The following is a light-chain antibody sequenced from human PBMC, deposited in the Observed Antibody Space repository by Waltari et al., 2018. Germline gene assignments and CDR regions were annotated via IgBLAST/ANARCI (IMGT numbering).Light chain of an antibody. J-gene: IGKJ3*01. Sequence: EIVMTQSPESLAVSLGERATINCKSSQSVLKSSTNKNYLAWYQHRPGQPPKLLFYWSSTRESGVPDRFSTSGSGTDFTLTISSLQAEDVAVYYCQQYYSTPFTFGPGTKVDIK. V-gene: IGKV4-1*01. CDR1: QSVLKSSTNKNY. CDR3: QQYYSTPFT. CDR2: WSS.